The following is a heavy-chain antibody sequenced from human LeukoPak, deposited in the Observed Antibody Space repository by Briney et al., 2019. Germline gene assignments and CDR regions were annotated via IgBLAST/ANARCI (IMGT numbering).Heavy chain of an antibody. CDR3: ARGLGNYYDSSGYYYGPFDY. V-gene: IGHV3-13*01. D-gene: IGHD3-22*01. Sequence: TGGSLRLSCAVSGFTFSSYDMHWVRQATGKGLEWVSAIGTAGDTYYLASVKGRFTISRENAKNSLYLQMNSLGAGDTAVYYCARGLGNYYDSSGYYYGPFDYWGQGTLVTAYS. CDR1: GFTFSSYD. CDR2: IGTAGDT. J-gene: IGHJ4*02.